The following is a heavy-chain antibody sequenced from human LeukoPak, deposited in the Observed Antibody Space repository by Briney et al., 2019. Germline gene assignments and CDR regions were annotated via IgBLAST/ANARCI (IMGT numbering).Heavy chain of an antibody. D-gene: IGHD1-26*01. V-gene: IGHV3-30*04. Sequence: PGGSLRLSCAASGFTCSSYAMHWVRQAPGKGLEWVAVISYDGSNKYYADSVKGRFTISRDNSKNTLYLQMNSLRAEDTAVYYCAKEGLFSGSYIDYWGQGTLVTVSS. J-gene: IGHJ4*02. CDR1: GFTCSSYA. CDR3: AKEGLFSGSYIDY. CDR2: ISYDGSNK.